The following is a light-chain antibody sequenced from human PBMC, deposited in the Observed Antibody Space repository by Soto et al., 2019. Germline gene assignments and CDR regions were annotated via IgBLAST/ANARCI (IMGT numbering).Light chain of an antibody. Sequence: QSALTQPASVSGSPGQSITISCTGTRSDDVGTYNYVSWFQQHPGKAPKLMIYEVSDRPSGVSNRFSGSKSGNTASLTISGLQAEDEADYYCSSYTTSGAVIFGGGTKLTVL. CDR3: SSYTTSGAVI. CDR1: RSDDVGTYNY. V-gene: IGLV2-14*01. CDR2: EVS. J-gene: IGLJ2*01.